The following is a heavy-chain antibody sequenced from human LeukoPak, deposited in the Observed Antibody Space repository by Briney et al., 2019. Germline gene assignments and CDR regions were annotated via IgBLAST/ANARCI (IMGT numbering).Heavy chain of an antibody. Sequence: GGSLRLSCAASGFTFTSYWMTWVRQAPGKGLKWVANIKQDGSEKYYVDSVKGRFTISRDNAYNSLYLQMNSLRAEDTAVYYCAKDLLGQWPTVFDYWGQGALVTVSS. CDR2: IKQDGSEK. D-gene: IGHD6-19*01. CDR3: AKDLLGQWPTVFDY. CDR1: GFTFTSYW. V-gene: IGHV3-7*01. J-gene: IGHJ4*02.